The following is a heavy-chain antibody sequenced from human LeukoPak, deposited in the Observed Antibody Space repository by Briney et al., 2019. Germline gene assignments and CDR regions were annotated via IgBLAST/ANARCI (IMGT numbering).Heavy chain of an antibody. Sequence: PGGSLRLSCAASGFTFSSYAMSWVRQAPGKGLEWVSVIYSGGSTYYADSVKGRFTISRDNSKNTLYLQMNSLRAEDTAVYYCARGPLTVAGPFDYWGQGTLVTASS. J-gene: IGHJ4*02. CDR3: ARGPLTVAGPFDY. D-gene: IGHD3-16*02. CDR2: IYSGGST. CDR1: GFTFSSYA. V-gene: IGHV3-53*01.